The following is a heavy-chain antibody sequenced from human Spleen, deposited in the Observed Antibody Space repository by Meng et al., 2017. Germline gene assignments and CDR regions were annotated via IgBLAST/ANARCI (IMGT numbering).Heavy chain of an antibody. CDR2: TYYRSRWYT. CDR3: AREFWSGFDY. D-gene: IGHD2-8*02. J-gene: IGHJ4*02. Sequence: QLNLQQSGPGLVQPSQTLSLTCAISGDSVSTNSAAWNWIRQSSSRGLEWLGRTYYRSRWYTDYAEPVKSRITFNPDTSKNQVSLQLNSVTPEDTAVYYCAREFWSGFDYWGQGSLVTVSS. V-gene: IGHV6-1*01. CDR1: GDSVSTNSAA.